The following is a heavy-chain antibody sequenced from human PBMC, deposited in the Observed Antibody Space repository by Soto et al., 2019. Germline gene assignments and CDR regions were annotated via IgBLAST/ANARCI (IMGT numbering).Heavy chain of an antibody. CDR1: GFSFESYS. V-gene: IGHV3-7*01. CDR2: IKQDGSEK. D-gene: IGHD2-15*01. CDR3: ARRGVGAYYYYGMDV. Sequence: GGSLRLSCAGSGFSFESYSMHWVRQAPGKGLEWVANIKQDGSEKYYVDSVKGRFTISRDNAKNSLYLQMNSLRAEDTAVYYCARRGVGAYYYYGMDVWGQGTTVTVSS. J-gene: IGHJ6*02.